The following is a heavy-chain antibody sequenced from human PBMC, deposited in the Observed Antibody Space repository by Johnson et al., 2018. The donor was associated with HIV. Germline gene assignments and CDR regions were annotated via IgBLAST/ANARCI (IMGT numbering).Heavy chain of an antibody. CDR3: SVLPSYRNDAFDI. Sequence: QVQLVESGGGLVKPGASLRLSCAASGFTFSDYYMRWIRQAPGKGLEWVSYIGSSGSNKYYADYVKGRFTNSRANANNTLYLQMNSLRAGDTAVYSCSVLPSYRNDAFDIWGQGTMVTVSS. D-gene: IGHD5-18*01. CDR1: GFTFSDYY. V-gene: IGHV3-11*04. J-gene: IGHJ3*02. CDR2: IGSSGSNK.